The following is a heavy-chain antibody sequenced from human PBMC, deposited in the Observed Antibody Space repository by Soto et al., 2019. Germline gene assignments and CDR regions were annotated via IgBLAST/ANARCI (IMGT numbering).Heavy chain of an antibody. D-gene: IGHD3-10*01. J-gene: IGHJ4*02. V-gene: IGHV4-34*01. CDR2: INHSGST. Sequence: SETLSLTCAVYGGSFSGYYWSWIRQPPGKGLEWIGEINHSGSTNYNPSLKSRVTISVDTSKNQFSLKLSSVTAADTAVYYCARWGLGASGSYYDYWGQGTLVTVSS. CDR1: GGSFSGYY. CDR3: ARWGLGASGSYYDY.